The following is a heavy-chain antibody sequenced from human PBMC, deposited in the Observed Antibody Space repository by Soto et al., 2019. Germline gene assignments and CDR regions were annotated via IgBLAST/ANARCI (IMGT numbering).Heavy chain of an antibody. CDR2: ISSSSSYI. CDR1: GFTFSNYS. J-gene: IGHJ4*02. V-gene: IGHV3-21*01. D-gene: IGHD5-18*01. Sequence: GGSLRLSCAASGFTFSNYSMNWVRQAPGKGLEWVSSISSSSSYIYYADSVKGRFTISRDNAKNSLYLQMNSLRAEDTAVYYCARHRPGYSSAPDYWGQGTLVTVSS. CDR3: ARHRPGYSSAPDY.